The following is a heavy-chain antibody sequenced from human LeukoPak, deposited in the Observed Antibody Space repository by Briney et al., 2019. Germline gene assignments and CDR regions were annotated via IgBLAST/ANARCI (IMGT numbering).Heavy chain of an antibody. CDR1: GFTFSSYA. J-gene: IGHJ4*02. CDR3: ARGSGKPNLSSYWYGGLGY. CDR2: ISGSGGST. D-gene: IGHD6-13*01. Sequence: GGSLRLSCAASGFTFSSYAMSWVRQAPGKGLEWVSAISGSGGSTYYADSVKGRFTISRDNSKNTLYLQMNSLRAEDTAVYYCARGSGKPNLSSYWYGGLGYWGQGTLVTVSS. V-gene: IGHV3-23*01.